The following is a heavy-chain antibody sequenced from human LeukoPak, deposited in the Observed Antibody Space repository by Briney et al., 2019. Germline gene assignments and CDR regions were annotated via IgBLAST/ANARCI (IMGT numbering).Heavy chain of an antibody. J-gene: IGHJ4*02. V-gene: IGHV4-39*01. Sequence: GSLRLSCAASGFTFSSYEMNWVRQPPGKGLEWIGSIYYSGSTYYNPSLKSRVTISVDTSKNQFSLKLSSVTAADTAVYYCARTLWFGEPYTLYYFDYWGQGTLVTVSA. CDR1: GFTFSSYE. D-gene: IGHD3-10*01. CDR3: ARTLWFGEPYTLYYFDY. CDR2: IYYSGST.